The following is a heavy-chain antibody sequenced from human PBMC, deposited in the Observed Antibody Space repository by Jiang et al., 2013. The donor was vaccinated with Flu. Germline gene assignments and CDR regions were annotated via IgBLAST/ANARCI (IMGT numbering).Heavy chain of an antibody. CDR3: ARTNCGGDCRYIDY. CDR1: GFTFNTYA. V-gene: IGHV3-23*01. Sequence: VQLLESGGGLVQPGESLRLSCAASGFTFNTYAMTWVRQAPGKGLEWVSSISGGGDITNYPDSVKGRFTISRDNSKNTLYLQMSSLRAEDTALYFCARTNCGGDCRYIDYWGQGTLVTVSS. CDR2: ISGGGDIT. D-gene: IGHD2-21*02. J-gene: IGHJ4*02.